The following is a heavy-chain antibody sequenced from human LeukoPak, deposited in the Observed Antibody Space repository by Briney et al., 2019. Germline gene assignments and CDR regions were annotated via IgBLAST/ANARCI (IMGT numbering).Heavy chain of an antibody. D-gene: IGHD6-13*01. CDR3: ARDRPQVGIAAAGTFHYGMDV. CDR2: INSDGSST. Sequence: GGSLRLSCAASGFTFSSYWMHWVRQAPGKGLVWVSRINSDGSSTSYADSVKGRFTISRDNAKNTLYLQMNSLRAEDTAVYYCARDRPQVGIAAAGTFHYGMDVWGQGTTVTVSS. CDR1: GFTFSSYW. J-gene: IGHJ6*02. V-gene: IGHV3-74*01.